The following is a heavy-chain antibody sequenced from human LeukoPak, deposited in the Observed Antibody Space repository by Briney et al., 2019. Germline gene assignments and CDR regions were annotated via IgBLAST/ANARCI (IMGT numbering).Heavy chain of an antibody. CDR3: AKGSMVRAHNWFDP. V-gene: IGHV3-64*01. CDR1: GFTFSSYA. Sequence: GGSLRLSCAASGFTFSSYAMHWVRQAPGKGLEYVSAISSNGGSTYYANSVKGRFTISRDNSKNTLYLQMNSLRAEDTAVYYCAKGSMVRAHNWFDPWGQGTLVTVSS. J-gene: IGHJ5*02. CDR2: ISSNGGST. D-gene: IGHD3-10*01.